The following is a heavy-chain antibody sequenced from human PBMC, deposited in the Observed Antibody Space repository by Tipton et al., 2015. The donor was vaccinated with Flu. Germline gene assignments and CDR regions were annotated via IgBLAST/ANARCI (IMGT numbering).Heavy chain of an antibody. D-gene: IGHD3-10*01. CDR2: IYHSGTT. V-gene: IGHV4-38-2*02. Sequence: TLSLTCAVSGYSIGNGYYWGWIRQAPGKGLEWIASIYHSGTTYYNPSLKSRVTISLDTSKNQFSLKLSSVTAADTAVYYCARDHFYFDSGSYSQGGPDYWGQGALVTVSS. J-gene: IGHJ4*02. CDR1: GYSIGNGYY. CDR3: ARDHFYFDSGSYSQGGPDY.